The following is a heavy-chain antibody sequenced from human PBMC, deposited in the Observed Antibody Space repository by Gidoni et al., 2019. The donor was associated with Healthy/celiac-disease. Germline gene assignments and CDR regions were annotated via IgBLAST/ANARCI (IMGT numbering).Heavy chain of an antibody. CDR3: ARVRGYYYDSSGYYDY. V-gene: IGHV3-74*01. Sequence: EVQLVESGGGLVQPGGSLRLPCAASVFTFSSYWMHWVRQAPGKGLVWVSRINSDGSSTSYADSVKGRFTISRDNAKNTLYLQMNSLRAEDTAVYYCARVRGYYYDSSGYYDYWGQGTLVTVSS. CDR1: VFTFSSYW. J-gene: IGHJ4*02. D-gene: IGHD3-22*01. CDR2: INSDGSST.